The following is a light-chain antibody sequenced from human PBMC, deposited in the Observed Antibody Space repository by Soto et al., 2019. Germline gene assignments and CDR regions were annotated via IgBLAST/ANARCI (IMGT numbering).Light chain of an antibody. CDR3: LHDYTWPRT. J-gene: IGKJ1*01. CDR2: APT. Sequence: AIQMPQSPSSLTSSVVDRVTITCRTSQGLTNDLGLYQQKPGKAPMLLIYAPTRLQRPLRSRFSCSRSGTQFTLTIRGLQADDFDTCSCLHDYTWPRTFGNGT. V-gene: IGKV1-6*01. CDR1: QGLTND.